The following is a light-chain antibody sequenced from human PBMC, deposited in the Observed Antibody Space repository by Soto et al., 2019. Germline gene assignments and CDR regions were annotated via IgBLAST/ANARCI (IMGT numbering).Light chain of an antibody. V-gene: IGKV3-20*01. CDR2: GAS. J-gene: IGKJ1*01. Sequence: EIVLTQSPGTLSLSPGERATLSCRASQSVGSSFLAWYQQKPGQAPRLLIYGASSRATGIPDRFSGSGSGTDFTLTINRLEPEDFAVYYCQQYGSSSTWTFGQGTKVEIK. CDR3: QQYGSSSTWT. CDR1: QSVGSSF.